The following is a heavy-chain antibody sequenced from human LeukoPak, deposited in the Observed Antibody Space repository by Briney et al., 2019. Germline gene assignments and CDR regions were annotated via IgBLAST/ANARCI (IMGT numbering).Heavy chain of an antibody. J-gene: IGHJ3*02. CDR3: ARDLPYGDTDAFDI. CDR1: GGSISSYY. D-gene: IGHD4-17*01. V-gene: IGHV4-59*01. CDR2: IYYSGST. Sequence: SETLSLTCTVSGGSISSYYWSWIRQPPGKGLEWIGYIYYSGSTNYNPSLKSRVTISVDTSKNQFSLKLSSVTAADTAVYYCARDLPYGDTDAFDISGQGTMVTVSS.